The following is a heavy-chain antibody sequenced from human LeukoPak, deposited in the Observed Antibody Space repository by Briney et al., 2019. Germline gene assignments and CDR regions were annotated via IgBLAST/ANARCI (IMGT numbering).Heavy chain of an antibody. CDR2: IGGNGDTT. D-gene: IGHD2-2*01. CDR3: VKDEGYCSSVSCSPSY. CDR1: GFNFRNYP. J-gene: IGHJ4*02. V-gene: IGHV3-64D*06. Sequence: GGSLRLSCAASGFNFRNYPMHWVRQAPGKGLEYVSAIGGNGDTTYYEDSVKGRVTISRDNSKHTLYLQLSSLRVEDTAVYYCVKDEGYCSSVSCSPSYWGQGTLVTVSS.